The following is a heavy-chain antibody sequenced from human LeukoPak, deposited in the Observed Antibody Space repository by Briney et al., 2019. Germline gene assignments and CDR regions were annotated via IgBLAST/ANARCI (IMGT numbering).Heavy chain of an antibody. CDR3: VAGIAAAGALGY. J-gene: IGHJ4*02. D-gene: IGHD6-13*01. Sequence: DSVRGRFHISRDNARNSLYLQMNSLRAGDTAVYYCVAGIAAAGALGYWGQGTLVTVSS. V-gene: IGHV3-48*01.